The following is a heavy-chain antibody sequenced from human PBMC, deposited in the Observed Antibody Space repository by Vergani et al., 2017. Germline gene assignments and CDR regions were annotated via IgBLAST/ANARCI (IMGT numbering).Heavy chain of an antibody. J-gene: IGHJ4*02. Sequence: QVQLQQWGAGLLKPSEALSLTCTISGGSISSHHWSLIPPPPGEGLGWIGSIYYSGSTNYNPSLKSRVTIAVATSKNQFSLKLSSVTAADTAVYYCARAQVKPDSYGFRFGYYFDYWGQGTLVTVSS. CDR3: ARAQVKPDSYGFRFGYYFDY. CDR1: GGSISSHH. CDR2: IYYSGST. V-gene: IGHV4-59*11. D-gene: IGHD5-18*01.